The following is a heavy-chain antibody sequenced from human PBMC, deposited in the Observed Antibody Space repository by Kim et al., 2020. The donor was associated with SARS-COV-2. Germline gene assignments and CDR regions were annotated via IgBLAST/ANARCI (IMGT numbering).Heavy chain of an antibody. J-gene: IGHJ4*02. Sequence: GGSLRLSCAASGFTFSDYYMSWIRQAPGKGLEWVSYISSSGSTIYYADSVKGRFTISRDNAKNSLYLQMNSLRAEDTAVYYCARATATMVRAEFDYWGQGTLVTVSS. CDR1: GFTFSDYY. CDR3: ARATATMVRAEFDY. V-gene: IGHV3-11*01. CDR2: ISSSGSTI. D-gene: IGHD3-10*01.